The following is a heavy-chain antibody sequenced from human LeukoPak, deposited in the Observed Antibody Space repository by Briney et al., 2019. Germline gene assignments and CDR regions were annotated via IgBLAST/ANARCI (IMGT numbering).Heavy chain of an antibody. J-gene: IGHJ6*02. CDR3: ARDHVQYSSSWYAYYYGMDV. CDR2: IYHSGST. V-gene: IGHV4-4*02. CDR1: GGSIGSSNW. Sequence: PSETLSLTCAVSGGSIGSSNWWSWVRQPPGKGLEWIGEIYHSGSTNYNPSLKSRVTISVDKSKNQFSLKLSSVTAADTAVYYCARDHVQYSSSWYAYYYGMDVWGQGTTVTVSS. D-gene: IGHD6-13*01.